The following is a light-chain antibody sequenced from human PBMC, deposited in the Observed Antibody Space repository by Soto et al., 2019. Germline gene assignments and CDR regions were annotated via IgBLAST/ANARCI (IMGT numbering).Light chain of an antibody. V-gene: IGKV3-11*01. Sequence: EIVLTQSPATLSLSPGERATLSCRASQSVSRYLAWYQQKPGQAHRLLIYDASNRATGIPARFSGSVSGTDFTLTISSLEPEDFAVYYGQQRSNWPPITFCPGTRLEIK. J-gene: IGKJ5*01. CDR1: QSVSRY. CDR3: QQRSNWPPIT. CDR2: DAS.